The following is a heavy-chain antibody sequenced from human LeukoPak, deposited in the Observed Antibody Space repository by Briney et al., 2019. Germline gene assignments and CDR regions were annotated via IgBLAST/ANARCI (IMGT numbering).Heavy chain of an antibody. J-gene: IGHJ2*01. Sequence: ASVKVSCKASGYTFTSYVISWVRQAAGQGLEGMGWISAYNGNTNYAQKLQGRVTMTTDTSTSTAYMELRSLRCDGTAVYYCATNDRGHWYFDLWGRGNLVTVSS. CDR3: ATNDRGHWYFDL. D-gene: IGHD1-1*01. V-gene: IGHV1-18*01. CDR2: ISAYNGNT. CDR1: GYTFTSYV.